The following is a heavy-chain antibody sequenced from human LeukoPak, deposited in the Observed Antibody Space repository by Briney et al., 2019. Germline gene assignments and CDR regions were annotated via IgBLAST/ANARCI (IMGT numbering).Heavy chain of an antibody. CDR2: FDPEDGET. D-gene: IGHD6-19*01. Sequence: ASVKVSCKVSGYTLTELSMHWVRQAPGKGLEWMGGFDPEDGETIYAQEFQGRVTMTEDTSTDTAYMELSSLRSEDTAVYYCATDKSSGWYSWFDPWGQGTLVTVSS. CDR3: ATDKSSGWYSWFDP. J-gene: IGHJ5*02. CDR1: GYTLTELS. V-gene: IGHV1-24*01.